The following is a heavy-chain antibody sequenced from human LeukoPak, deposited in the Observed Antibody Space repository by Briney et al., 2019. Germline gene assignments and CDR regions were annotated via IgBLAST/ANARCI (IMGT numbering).Heavy chain of an antibody. CDR1: GLTFNNYW. V-gene: IGHV3-7*01. CDR2: IKQDGSEK. D-gene: IGHD3-22*01. J-gene: IGHJ4*02. CDR3: ARGKYDSSGYPLLGFDY. Sequence: GGSLRLSCAASGLTFNNYWMNWVRQAPGRGLEWVANIKQDGSEKKYVDSVKGRFTISRDNAKKSLYLQMNSLRAEDTAVYYCARGKYDSSGYPLLGFDYWGQGTLVTVSS.